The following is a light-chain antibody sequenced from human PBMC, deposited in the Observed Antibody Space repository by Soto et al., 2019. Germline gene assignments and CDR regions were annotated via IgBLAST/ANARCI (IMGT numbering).Light chain of an antibody. CDR2: EVS. CDR3: SSYTSSSVL. CDR1: SSDVGGYNY. V-gene: IGLV2-14*01. J-gene: IGLJ2*01. Sequence: QSALTQPASVSGSPGQSITISCTVTSSDVGGYNYVSWYQQHPGKAPKLMIYEVSNRPSGVSNRFSGSKSGNTASLTISGLQAEDEADYYCSSYTSSSVLFGGGTKLTVL.